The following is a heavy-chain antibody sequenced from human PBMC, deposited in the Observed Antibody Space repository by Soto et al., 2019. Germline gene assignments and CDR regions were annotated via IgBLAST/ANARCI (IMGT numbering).Heavy chain of an antibody. V-gene: IGHV3-33*01. J-gene: IGHJ1*01. Sequence: PGGSLRLSCAASGFTFSSYGMHWVRQAPGKGLEWVAVIWYDGSNKYYADSVKGRFTISRDNSKNTLYLQMNSLRAEDTAVYYCATPYSSGPYGDYFQHWGQGT. D-gene: IGHD6-19*01. CDR3: ATPYSSGPYGDYFQH. CDR2: IWYDGSNK. CDR1: GFTFSSYG.